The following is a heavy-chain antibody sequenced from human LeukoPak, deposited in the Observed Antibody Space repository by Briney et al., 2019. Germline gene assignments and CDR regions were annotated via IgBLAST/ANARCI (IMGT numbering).Heavy chain of an antibody. CDR1: GGSISSNDYY. V-gene: IGHV4-39*07. Sequence: SETLSPTCNVSGGSISSNDYYWGWIRQPPGKGLEWIGSIYHRGITHYTPSLKSRVTMSVDTSKNQFSLKLSSVTAADTAMYYCARDSYYDSSGYYHLRAFDIWGQGTMVTVSS. CDR3: ARDSYYDSSGYYHLRAFDI. D-gene: IGHD3-22*01. CDR2: IYHRGIT. J-gene: IGHJ3*02.